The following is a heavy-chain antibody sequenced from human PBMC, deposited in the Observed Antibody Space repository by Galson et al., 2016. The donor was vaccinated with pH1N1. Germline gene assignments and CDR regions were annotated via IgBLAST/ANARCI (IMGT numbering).Heavy chain of an antibody. Sequence: SVKVSCKASGYTFTTFGISWVRQAPGKGLEWLGWISTSKGNTKNTQRLLDRVTMTRDTSTSTVFMELTSLRSDDTAIYYCAGDQNWNLDYWGQGTLVTVSS. CDR2: ISTSKGNT. CDR1: GYTFTTFG. V-gene: IGHV1-18*01. D-gene: IGHD1-1*01. CDR3: AGDQNWNLDY. J-gene: IGHJ4*02.